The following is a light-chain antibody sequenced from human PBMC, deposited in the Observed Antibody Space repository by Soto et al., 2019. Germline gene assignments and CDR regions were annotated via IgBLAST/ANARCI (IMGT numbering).Light chain of an antibody. CDR1: KSEIRSNNL. J-gene: IGLJ1*01. CDR2: EDS. CDR3: CSHAGSTTFYV. V-gene: IGLV2-23*01. Sequence: QSERTQPASVTGSPGQSITISCTGTKSEIRSNNLVSWYQQHPGKAHKLMIYEDSKRPSGVSNRFSGSKTGNTASQTITGFLFVVEADYYCCSHAGSTTFYVFGTGTKVTVL.